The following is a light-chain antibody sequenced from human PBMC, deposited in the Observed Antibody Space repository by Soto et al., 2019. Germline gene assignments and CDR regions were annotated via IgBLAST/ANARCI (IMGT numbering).Light chain of an antibody. V-gene: IGKV3-15*01. CDR2: GAS. Sequence: EKVMTQSPATLSMSPGERATLSCRASQSVNSYLAWYQQKPGQAPRLLIYGASTRATGIPARFSGSGSGTEFTLTISSLQPEDFAVYYCQQYTNWPSWTFGQGTKVDIK. CDR1: QSVNSY. J-gene: IGKJ1*01. CDR3: QQYTNWPSWT.